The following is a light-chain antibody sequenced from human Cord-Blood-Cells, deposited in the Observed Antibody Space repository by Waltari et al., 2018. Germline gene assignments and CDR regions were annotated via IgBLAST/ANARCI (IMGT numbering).Light chain of an antibody. J-gene: IGKJ3*01. CDR3: QQRSNWHPT. Sequence: EIVLTQSPATLSLSPGERATLSCRASQSVSSYLAWYQQKPGQAPRLLIYDASNRATCIPARFSGSGSGTDSTLTISSLEPEDFAVYYCQQRSNWHPTFDPGTKVYI. CDR1: QSVSSY. CDR2: DAS. V-gene: IGKV3-11*01.